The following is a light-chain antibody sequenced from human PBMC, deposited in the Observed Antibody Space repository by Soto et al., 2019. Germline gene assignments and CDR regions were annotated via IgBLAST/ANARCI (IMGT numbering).Light chain of an antibody. CDR3: HQYENCPKT. V-gene: IGKV3-15*01. Sequence: EIVMTQSPPALSLSPGERSTLSCRASQSITTNVAWFQQKPGQAPSLLILRASVRASGGPARFSGSGSGTEFNLTINSQQSEDFAVYFCHQYENCPKTFGQGTKVDIK. CDR1: QSITTN. J-gene: IGKJ1*01. CDR2: RAS.